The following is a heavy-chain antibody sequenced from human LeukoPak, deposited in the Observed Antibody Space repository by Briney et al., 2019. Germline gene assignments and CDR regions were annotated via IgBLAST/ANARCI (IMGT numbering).Heavy chain of an antibody. CDR2: IYYSGST. J-gene: IGHJ3*02. CDR1: GGSISSYY. Sequence: SETLSLTCTVSGGSISSYYWSWIRQPPGKGLEWIGYIYYSGSTYYNPSLKSRITISVDTSENRFSLKLSSVTATDTAVYYCARDCSGGSCYGAFDIWGQGTMVTVSS. D-gene: IGHD2-15*01. CDR3: ARDCSGGSCYGAFDI. V-gene: IGHV4-59*12.